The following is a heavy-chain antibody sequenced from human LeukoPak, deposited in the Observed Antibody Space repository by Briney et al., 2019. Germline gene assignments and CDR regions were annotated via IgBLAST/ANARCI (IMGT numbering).Heavy chain of an antibody. V-gene: IGHV1-2*02. Sequence: ASVKVSCKASGYTFTGYYMHWVRQAPGQGLEWMGWINPNSGGTNYAQKFQGRVTMTRDTSISTAYMELSRLRSDDTAVYYCARIKAIVVLLSGAFDIWGQGTMVTVSS. CDR3: ARIKAIVVLLSGAFDI. D-gene: IGHD2-2*01. CDR1: GYTFTGYY. CDR2: INPNSGGT. J-gene: IGHJ3*02.